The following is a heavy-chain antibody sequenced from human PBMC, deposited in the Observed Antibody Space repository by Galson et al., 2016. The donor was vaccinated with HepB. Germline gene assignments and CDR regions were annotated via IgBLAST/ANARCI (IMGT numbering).Heavy chain of an antibody. CDR1: GFSLNTHDMC. Sequence: PALVKPTQTLTLTCTFSGFSLNTHDMCVTWIRQPPGKALEWLALIDWAGDKYYSTTLKTRLTISKDTSKNQVVLTMTKMDPMDPATYYCAREWIPYGLDVWGQGTTVTVSS. V-gene: IGHV2-70*01. CDR3: AREWIPYGLDV. CDR2: IDWAGDK. D-gene: IGHD5-18*01. J-gene: IGHJ6*02.